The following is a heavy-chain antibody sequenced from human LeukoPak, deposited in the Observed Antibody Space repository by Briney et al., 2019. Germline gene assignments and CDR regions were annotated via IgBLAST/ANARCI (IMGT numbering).Heavy chain of an antibody. CDR1: GYSISSGYY. J-gene: IGHJ2*01. CDR3: ARKGFLEWSSNWYFDL. D-gene: IGHD3-3*01. V-gene: IGHV4-38-2*01. Sequence: PSETLSLTCAVSGYSISSGYYWGWTRQPPGKGLEWIGSIYHSGSTYYNPSLKSRVTISVDTSKNQFSLKLSSVTAADTAVYYCARKGFLEWSSNWYFDLWGRGTLVTVSS. CDR2: IYHSGST.